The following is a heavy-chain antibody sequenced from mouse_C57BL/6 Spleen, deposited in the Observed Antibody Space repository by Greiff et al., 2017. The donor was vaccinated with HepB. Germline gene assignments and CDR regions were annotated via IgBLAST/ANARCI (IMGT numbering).Heavy chain of an antibody. V-gene: IGHV14-4*01. J-gene: IGHJ3*01. Sequence: EVQLQESGAELVRPGASVKLSCTASGFNIKDDYMHWVKQRPEQGLEWIGWIDPENGDTEYASKFQGKATITADTSSNTAYLQLSSLTSEDTAVYYCTPFITTAQRGFAYWGQGTLVTVSA. D-gene: IGHD1-1*01. CDR1: GFNIKDDY. CDR3: TPFITTAQRGFAY. CDR2: IDPENGDT.